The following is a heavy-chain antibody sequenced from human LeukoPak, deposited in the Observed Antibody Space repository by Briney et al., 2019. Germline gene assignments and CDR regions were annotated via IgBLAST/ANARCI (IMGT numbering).Heavy chain of an antibody. CDR1: GFTFSSYW. CDR2: INSDGSST. D-gene: IGHD3/OR15-3a*01. Sequence: PGGSLRLSCAASGFTFSSYWMHWVRQAPGKGLVWVSRINSDGSSTSYADSVKGRFTISRDNAKNTLYLQMNSLRAEDTAVYYCAREAPFWTGYKRRGYFDYWGQGTLVTVSS. CDR3: AREAPFWTGYKRRGYFDY. V-gene: IGHV3-74*01. J-gene: IGHJ4*02.